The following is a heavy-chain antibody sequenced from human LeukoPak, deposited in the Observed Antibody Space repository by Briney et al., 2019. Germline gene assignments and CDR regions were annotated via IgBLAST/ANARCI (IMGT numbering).Heavy chain of an antibody. D-gene: IGHD3-3*01. CDR3: ARDLTYDFWSGYYSGYYYMDV. Sequence: GGSLRLSCAASGFTFSSYWMSWVRQAPGKGLEWVANIKQDGSEKYYVDSAKGRFTISRDNAKNSLYLQMNSLRAEDAAVYYCARDLTYDFWSGYYSGYYYMDVWGKGTAVTVSS. CDR2: IKQDGSEK. CDR1: GFTFSSYW. J-gene: IGHJ6*03. V-gene: IGHV3-7*01.